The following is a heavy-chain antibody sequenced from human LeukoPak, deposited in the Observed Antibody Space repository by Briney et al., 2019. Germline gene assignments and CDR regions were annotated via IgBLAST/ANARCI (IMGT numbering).Heavy chain of an antibody. Sequence: GASVKVSCKASGYTFTSYAMHWVRQAPGQRLEWMGWINAGNGNTKYSQKFQGRVTITRDTSASTAYMELSSLRSEDTAVYYCARSLRGSGSPGDNWFDLWGQGTLVTVSS. J-gene: IGHJ5*02. D-gene: IGHD3-10*01. CDR2: INAGNGNT. CDR1: GYTFTSYA. CDR3: ARSLRGSGSPGDNWFDL. V-gene: IGHV1-3*01.